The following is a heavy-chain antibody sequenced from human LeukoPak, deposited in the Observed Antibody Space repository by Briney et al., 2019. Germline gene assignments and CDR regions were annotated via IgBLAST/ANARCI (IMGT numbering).Heavy chain of an antibody. Sequence: QSGRSLRLSCAASGFTFSSYAMHWVRKAPGKGLEWVAVISYDGSNKYYADSVKGRFTISRDNSKNTLYLQMNSLRAEDTAVYYCADDYYDSSGYYYFQHWGQGTLVTVSS. CDR3: ADDYYDSSGYYYFQH. V-gene: IGHV3-30-3*01. CDR2: ISYDGSNK. CDR1: GFTFSSYA. D-gene: IGHD3-22*01. J-gene: IGHJ1*01.